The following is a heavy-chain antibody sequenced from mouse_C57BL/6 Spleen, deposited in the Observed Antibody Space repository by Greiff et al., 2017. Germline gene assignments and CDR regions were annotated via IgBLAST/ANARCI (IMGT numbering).Heavy chain of an antibody. D-gene: IGHD1-1*01. CDR2: TWWDDAK. Sequence: QVTLKESGPGILQPSQTLSLSCSSSGFSLSTFGMGVGWLRQPSGKGLEWLAHTWWDDAKYYHPALKSRLTISKDTSKKQEFLKIANVDTADTATYYCARGDDGSSSWFAYWGQGTLVTVSA. CDR3: ARGDDGSSSWFAY. J-gene: IGHJ3*01. V-gene: IGHV8-8*01. CDR1: GFSLSTFGMG.